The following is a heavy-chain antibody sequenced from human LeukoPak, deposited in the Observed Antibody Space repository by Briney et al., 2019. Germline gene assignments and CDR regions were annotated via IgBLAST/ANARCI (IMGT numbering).Heavy chain of an antibody. D-gene: IGHD3-22*01. CDR1: GFSFCDYS. J-gene: IGHJ4*02. V-gene: IGHV3-48*01. Sequence: PGGSLRLSCAASGFSFCDYSMTWVRQAPGKGLEWVSYIRSDSSAIYYADSVKGRFTISRDNAKKSLYLQMNSLRAEDTAVYYCASREGYYYDSSGIALGIWGQGTLVTVSS. CDR3: ASREGYYYDSSGIALGI. CDR2: IRSDSSAI.